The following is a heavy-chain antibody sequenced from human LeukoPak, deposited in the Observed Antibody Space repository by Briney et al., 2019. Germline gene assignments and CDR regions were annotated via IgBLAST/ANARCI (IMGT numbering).Heavy chain of an antibody. V-gene: IGHV4-38-2*02. CDR1: GYAISSGYF. Sequence: PSETLSLTCSVSGYAISSGYFWGWIRQPLGKGLEWIGTIYHSGSTCYNPSLKSRVTISVDTSKNQFSLKLSSVTAADTAVYYCARDADYYYGSGSYYSIFDYWGQGTLVTVSS. CDR2: IYHSGST. D-gene: IGHD3-10*01. CDR3: ARDADYYYGSGSYYSIFDY. J-gene: IGHJ4*02.